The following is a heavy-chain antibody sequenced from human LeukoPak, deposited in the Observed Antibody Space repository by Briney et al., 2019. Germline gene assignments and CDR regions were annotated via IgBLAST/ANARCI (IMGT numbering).Heavy chain of an antibody. J-gene: IGHJ4*02. CDR1: GGSISSYY. D-gene: IGHD4-23*01. Sequence: ETLSLTCTVSGGSISSYYWSWVRQAPGKGLEWVSVIYSGGSTYYADSVKGRFTISRDNSKNTLYLQMNSLRAEDTAVYYCARDYGGYFDYWGQGTLVTVSS. CDR3: ARDYGGYFDY. CDR2: IYSGGST. V-gene: IGHV3-53*01.